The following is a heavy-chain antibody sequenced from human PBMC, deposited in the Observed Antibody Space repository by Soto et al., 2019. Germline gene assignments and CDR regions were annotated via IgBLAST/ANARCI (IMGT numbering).Heavy chain of an antibody. CDR1: GYSFTSYW. CDR2: IYPGDSDT. V-gene: IGHV5-51*01. J-gene: IGHJ6*02. CDR3: AGQASTIFGVVKDYYYYYGMDV. Sequence: PGESLKISCKGSGYSFTSYWIGWVRQMPGKGLEWMGIIYPGDSDTRYSPSFQGQVTISADKSISTAYLQWSSLKASDTAMYYCAGQASTIFGVVKDYYYYYGMDVWGQGTTVTVSS. D-gene: IGHD3-3*01.